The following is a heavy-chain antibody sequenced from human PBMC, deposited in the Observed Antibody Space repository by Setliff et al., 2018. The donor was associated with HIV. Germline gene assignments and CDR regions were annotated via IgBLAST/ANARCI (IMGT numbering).Heavy chain of an antibody. D-gene: IGHD6-19*01. V-gene: IGHV4-59*08. Sequence: SETLSLTCTVSGGSISTYYWSWIRQPPGKGLEWIGSIYFTGSSDNNPSLKSRVTLSVDTSKHQFSLKLSSVTAADTAVYYCASPASGGSSGQYHYWGQGTLVTVSS. CDR3: ASPASGGSSGQYHY. CDR2: IYFTGSS. J-gene: IGHJ4*02. CDR1: GGSISTYY.